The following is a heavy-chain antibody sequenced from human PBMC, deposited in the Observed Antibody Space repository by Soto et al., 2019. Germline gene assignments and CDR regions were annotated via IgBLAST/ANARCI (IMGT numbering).Heavy chain of an antibody. V-gene: IGHV4-30-4*02. Sequence: PSETLSLTCTVSGGSISSGDYYWSWIRQPPGKGLEWIGYIYYSGSTNYNPSLKSRVTISVDTSKNQFSLKLSSVTAADTAVYYCARAQLYYYDSSGYFDYWGQETLVTVSS. CDR2: IYYSGST. J-gene: IGHJ4*02. D-gene: IGHD3-22*01. CDR3: ARAQLYYYDSSGYFDY. CDR1: GGSISSGDYY.